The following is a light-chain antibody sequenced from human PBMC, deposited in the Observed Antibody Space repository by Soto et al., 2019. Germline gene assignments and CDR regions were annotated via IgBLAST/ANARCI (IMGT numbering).Light chain of an antibody. CDR3: QQFNSYPRT. J-gene: IGKJ1*01. Sequence: AIELTQSPSSLPASVGDRVTITCRASEGISSALAWYQEKPGKAPTLLIYDASSLESGVPSRFSGSGSGTDFTLTISSLQPEDFATYYCQQFNSYPRTFGQGTKVEIK. V-gene: IGKV1-13*02. CDR2: DAS. CDR1: EGISSA.